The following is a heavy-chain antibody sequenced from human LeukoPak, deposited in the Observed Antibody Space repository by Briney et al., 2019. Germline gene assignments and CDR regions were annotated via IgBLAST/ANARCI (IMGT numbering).Heavy chain of an antibody. V-gene: IGHV1-2*02. CDR3: ARVGRRRLHASRPIYDTLDY. Sequence: ASVKVSCKASGYTFTGYYMHWVRQAPGQGLEWMGWINPNSGGTNYAQKFQGRVTMTRDTSISTAYMELSRLRSDDTAVYYCARVGRRRLHASRPIYDTLDYWGQGTLVTVSS. D-gene: IGHD6-25*01. J-gene: IGHJ4*02. CDR1: GYTFTGYY. CDR2: INPNSGGT.